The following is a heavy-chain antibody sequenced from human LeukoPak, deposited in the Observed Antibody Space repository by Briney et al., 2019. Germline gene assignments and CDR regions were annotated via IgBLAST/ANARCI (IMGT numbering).Heavy chain of an antibody. D-gene: IGHD4-17*01. Sequence: GGSLRLSCAASGFTFSNAWMSWVRQAPGKGLEWVSAISGSGGSTYYADSVKGRFTISRDNSKNTLYLQMNSLKSEDTAVYYCTTDGDYGDGLRGDYWGQGTLVTVSS. CDR1: GFTFSNAW. CDR3: TTDGDYGDGLRGDY. V-gene: IGHV3-23*01. CDR2: ISGSGGST. J-gene: IGHJ4*02.